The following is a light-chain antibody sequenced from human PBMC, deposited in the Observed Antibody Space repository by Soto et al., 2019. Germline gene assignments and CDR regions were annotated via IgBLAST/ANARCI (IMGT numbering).Light chain of an antibody. CDR1: QGISNY. V-gene: IGKV1-27*01. CDR2: AAS. J-gene: IGKJ4*01. Sequence: DIQMTQSPSSLSASVGDRVTITCRASQGISNYLAWYQQKPGKVPKLLIYAASTLQSGIPSRFSGSGSVTYFTLTINSLQPEDVATYYCQNYNSAPELTFGGGTKVEIK. CDR3: QNYNSAPELT.